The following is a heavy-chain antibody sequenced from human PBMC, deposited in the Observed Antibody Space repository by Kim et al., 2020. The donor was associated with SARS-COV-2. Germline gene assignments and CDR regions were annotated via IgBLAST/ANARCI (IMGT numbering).Heavy chain of an antibody. CDR3: ARALILFGSGPYYFDY. CDR1: GYSISSGYY. D-gene: IGHD3-10*01. J-gene: IGHJ4*02. Sequence: SETLSLTCTVSGYSISSGYYWGWIRQPPGKGLEWIGSIYHSGSTYYNPSLKSRVTISVDTSKNQFSLKLSSVTAADTAVYYCARALILFGSGPYYFDYWGQGTLVTVSS. V-gene: IGHV4-38-2*02. CDR2: IYHSGST.